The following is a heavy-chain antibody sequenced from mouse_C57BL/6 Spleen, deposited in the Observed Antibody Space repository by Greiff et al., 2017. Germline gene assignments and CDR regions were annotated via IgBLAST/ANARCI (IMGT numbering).Heavy chain of an antibody. CDR3: ARYNYYGSSYPFAY. CDR1: GFTFTDYY. V-gene: IGHV7-3*01. Sequence: EVKVEESGGGLVQPGGSLSLSCAASGFTFTDYYMSWVRQPPGKALEWLGFIRNKANGYTTEYSASVKGRFTISRDNSQSILYLQMNALRAEDSATYYCARYNYYGSSYPFAYWGQGTLVTVSA. CDR2: IRNKANGYTT. D-gene: IGHD1-1*01. J-gene: IGHJ3*01.